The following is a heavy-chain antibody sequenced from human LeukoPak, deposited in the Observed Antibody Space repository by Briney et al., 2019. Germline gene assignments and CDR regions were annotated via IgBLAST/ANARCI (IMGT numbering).Heavy chain of an antibody. CDR2: ISTSGTVI. J-gene: IGHJ5*02. CDR3: ARELTRSGPNWFDP. V-gene: IGHV3-48*03. Sequence: RGSLRLSCAASTFSFSSYEMNWVRQAPGKGLEWVSYISTSGTVIYYADSVKGRFTISRDNAKNSLYLQMDSLRAEDTAIYYCARELTRSGPNWFDPWGQGTLVTVSS. CDR1: TFSFSSYE. D-gene: IGHD3-3*01.